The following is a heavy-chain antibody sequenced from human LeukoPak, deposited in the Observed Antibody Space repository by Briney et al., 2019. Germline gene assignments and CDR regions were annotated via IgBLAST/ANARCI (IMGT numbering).Heavy chain of an antibody. CDR2: MNPNSGRT. CDR1: GYTLTSYD. Sequence: GASVKVSCKASGYTLTSYDINWVRQATGQGLEWMRWMNPNSGRTGYAQNFQGRITITRNTSISTAYMEPSSLRSEDTAVYYCTRETSSRYFDYWGQGTLVTVSS. J-gene: IGHJ4*02. CDR3: TRETSSRYFDY. V-gene: IGHV1-8*01.